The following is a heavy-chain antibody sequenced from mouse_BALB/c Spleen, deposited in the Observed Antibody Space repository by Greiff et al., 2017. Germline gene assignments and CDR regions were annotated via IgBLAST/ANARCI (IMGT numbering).Heavy chain of an antibody. V-gene: IGHV1-31*01. Sequence: DVQLQESGPELVKPGASVKISCKASGYSFTGYYMHWVKQSHVKSLEWIGRINPYNGATSYNQNFKDKASLTVDKSSSTAYMELHSLTSEDSAVYYCARKDMWGAWFAYWGQGTLVTVSA. CDR1: GYSFTGYY. J-gene: IGHJ3*01. CDR2: INPYNGAT. D-gene: IGHD3-2*01. CDR3: ARKDMWGAWFAY.